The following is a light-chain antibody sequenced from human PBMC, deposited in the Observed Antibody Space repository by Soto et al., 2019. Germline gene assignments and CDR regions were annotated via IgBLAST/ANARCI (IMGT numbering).Light chain of an antibody. CDR1: QSFSST. J-gene: IGKJ2*01. V-gene: IGKV3-15*01. CDR3: QQYNNWPPYT. CDR2: GAS. Sequence: EIVMTQSPATLSVSQGERATLSCRASQSFSSTLAWYQQKPGQAPRLLIYGASTRATGIPARFSGVGSGTEFTLTISSLQSEDFAVYYCQQYNNWPPYTFGQGTKLEIK.